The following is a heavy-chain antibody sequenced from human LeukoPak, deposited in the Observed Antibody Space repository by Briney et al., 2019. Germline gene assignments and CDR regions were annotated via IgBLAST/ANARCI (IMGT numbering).Heavy chain of an antibody. V-gene: IGHV3-66*01. D-gene: IGHD6-13*01. CDR3: ARGLAAAGWFDP. Sequence: GGSLRLSCAASGFTVRSNSMSWVRQAPGKGLEWVSVIYSGGSTDYADSVKGRFTISRDNSKNTLYLQMNSLRAEDTAVYYCARGLAAAGWFDPWGQGTLVTVSS. CDR1: GFTVRSNS. J-gene: IGHJ5*02. CDR2: IYSGGST.